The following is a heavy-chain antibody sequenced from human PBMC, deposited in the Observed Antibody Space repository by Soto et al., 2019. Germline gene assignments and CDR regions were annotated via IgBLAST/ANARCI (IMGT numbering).Heavy chain of an antibody. J-gene: IGHJ5*02. CDR3: AKYSKQQLHWFDP. V-gene: IGHV3-23*01. Sequence: PGGSLRLSCAASGFTFSSYAMSWVRQAPGKGLEWVSAIRGSGGSTYYADSVKGRFTISRDNSKNTLYLQMNSLRPEDTAVYYCAKYSKQQLHWFDPWGQGTLVTVSS. CDR1: GFTFSSYA. CDR2: IRGSGGST. D-gene: IGHD6-13*01.